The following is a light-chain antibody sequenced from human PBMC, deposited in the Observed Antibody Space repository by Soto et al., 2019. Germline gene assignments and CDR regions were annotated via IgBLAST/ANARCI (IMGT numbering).Light chain of an antibody. CDR1: QSVSSY. CDR3: QQRSNWSWT. V-gene: IGKV3-11*01. Sequence: EIVIKPSPATLSVSPGERATLSCRAGQSVSSYLAWYQQKPGQAPRLLIYDASNRATGIPARFSGSGSGTDFTLTISSLEPEDFAVYYCQQRSNWSWTFGQGTKVDI. J-gene: IGKJ1*01. CDR2: DAS.